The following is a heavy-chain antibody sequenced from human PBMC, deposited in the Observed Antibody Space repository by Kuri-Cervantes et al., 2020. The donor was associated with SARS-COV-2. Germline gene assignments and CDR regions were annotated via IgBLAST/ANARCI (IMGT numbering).Heavy chain of an antibody. J-gene: IGHJ3*02. CDR1: GGTFSSYA. V-gene: IGHV1-69*04. CDR3: ATKRESVRERPATMHNMPPRDAFDI. Sequence: SVKVSCKASGGTFSSYAISWVRQAPGQGLEWMGRIIPVINVGDYAQRFQGRITISADRSTNTVYMELSDLRSEDTAIYYCATKRESVRERPATMHNMPPRDAFDIWGQGTMVTVSS. CDR2: IIPVINVG. D-gene: IGHD1-7*01.